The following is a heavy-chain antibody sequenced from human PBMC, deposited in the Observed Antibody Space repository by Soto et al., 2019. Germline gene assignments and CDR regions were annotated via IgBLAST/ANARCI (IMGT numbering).Heavy chain of an antibody. D-gene: IGHD5-12*01. V-gene: IGHV5-51*01. J-gene: IGHJ4*02. Sequence: ESLKISCKGSGYSFITYWIGWVRQMPGKVLEWMGIIYPRDSDTRYSPSFEGQVTMSVDKSISTAHLQWSSLKASDTAIYYCATSTVSYVDIVSSTTRGYFDHWGQGTLVTVSS. CDR1: GYSFITYW. CDR2: IYPRDSDT. CDR3: ATSTVSYVDIVSSTTRGYFDH.